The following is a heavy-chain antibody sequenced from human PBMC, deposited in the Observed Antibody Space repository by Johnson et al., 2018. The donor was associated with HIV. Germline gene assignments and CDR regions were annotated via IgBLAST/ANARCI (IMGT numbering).Heavy chain of an antibody. J-gene: IGHJ3*01. Sequence: VQLVESGVGLVKPGGSLRLSCAASGFTFKDYYMNWVRQTPGKGLEWVAHISSSGTTKYYADSVKGRFTISRDNTKKSLYLEMNSLRVDDTAIYYCTRESTPWGADYVGYGLDVWGQGTMVAVSS. CDR3: TRESTPWGADYVGYGLDV. CDR2: ISSSGTTK. D-gene: IGHD5-18*01. V-gene: IGHV3-11*04. CDR1: GFTFKDYY.